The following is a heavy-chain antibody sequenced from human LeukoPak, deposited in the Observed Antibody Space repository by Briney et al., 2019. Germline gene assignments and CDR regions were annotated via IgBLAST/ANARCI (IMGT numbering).Heavy chain of an antibody. CDR2: IGTAGDT. D-gene: IGHD6-13*01. J-gene: IGHJ4*02. V-gene: IGHV3-13*01. CDR1: GFTFSSYD. Sequence: SGGSLRLSCAASGFTFSSYDMHWVRQATGKGLEWVSAIGTAGDTYYPGSVKGRFTISRENAKNSLYLQMNSLRAGDTAVYYCARALPAGIAAASPNWYYFDYWGQGTLVTVSS. CDR3: ARALPAGIAAASPNWYYFDY.